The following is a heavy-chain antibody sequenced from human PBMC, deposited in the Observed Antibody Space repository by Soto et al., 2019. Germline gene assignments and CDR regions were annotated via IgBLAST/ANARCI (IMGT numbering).Heavy chain of an antibody. CDR1: GGSIRSGSYY. J-gene: IGHJ4*02. V-gene: IGHV4-39*01. CDR3: IRDYGDYLIDH. CDR2: IHSSGAT. Sequence: PSETLSLTCTVSGGSIRSGSYYWGWIRQPPEKGLEWIGTIHSSGATFYNPSLQSRVTISVDTSKNEFSLELSSVTAAETAVYYCIRDYGDYLIDHWGPGTLVTVS. D-gene: IGHD4-17*01.